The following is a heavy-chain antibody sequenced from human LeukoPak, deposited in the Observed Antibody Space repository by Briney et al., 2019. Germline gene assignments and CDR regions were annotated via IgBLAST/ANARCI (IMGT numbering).Heavy chain of an antibody. Sequence: GGSLRLSCAASGFTFSSYGMSWVRQAPGKGLEWVSAISGSGGSTYYADSVKGRFTISRDNSKNTLYLQMNSLRAEDTAVYYCARDPSGRAYFDYWGQGTLVTVSS. CDR3: ARDPSGRAYFDY. D-gene: IGHD1-26*01. CDR1: GFTFSSYG. J-gene: IGHJ4*02. CDR2: ISGSGGST. V-gene: IGHV3-23*01.